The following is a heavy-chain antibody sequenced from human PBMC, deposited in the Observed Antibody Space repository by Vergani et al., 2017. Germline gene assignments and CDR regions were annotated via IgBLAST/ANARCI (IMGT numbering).Heavy chain of an antibody. J-gene: IGHJ2*01. CDR1: GFTFSSYE. D-gene: IGHD4-23*01. Sequence: EVQLLESGGGLVQPGGSLRLSCAASGFTFSSYEMNWVRQAPGKGLEWVSYISSSGSTIYYADSVKGRFTISRDNAKNSLYLQMNSLRAEDTAVYYCARLRSGGNSWYFDLWGRGTLVTVSS. CDR2: ISSSGSTI. CDR3: ARLRSGGNSWYFDL. V-gene: IGHV3-48*03.